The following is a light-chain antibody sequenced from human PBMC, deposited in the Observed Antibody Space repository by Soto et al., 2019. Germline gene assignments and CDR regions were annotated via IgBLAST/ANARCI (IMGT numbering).Light chain of an antibody. V-gene: IGLV1-47*01. Sequence: QSVLTQPPSASGTPGQRVTISCSGSSSNIGSNYVYWYQQLPGTAPKLLIYRNNQRPSGVPDRFSGSKSGTSASLAISGLRSEDEDEYYCAAWDDSLSGLYVFGTGTKVTVL. CDR2: RNN. CDR3: AAWDDSLSGLYV. J-gene: IGLJ1*01. CDR1: SSNIGSNY.